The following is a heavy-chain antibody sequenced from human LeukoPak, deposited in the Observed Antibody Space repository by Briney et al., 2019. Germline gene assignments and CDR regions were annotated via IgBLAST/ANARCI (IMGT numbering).Heavy chain of an antibody. CDR3: ARGSDGYRFDP. CDR2: IYNIEHT. Sequence: PSETLSLTCTVSGGSMTNYHWTWIRQSPGKAPEYIAYIYNIEHTNYNPSLKSRVTVSVDMSKRQFSLKLNSVTAADTAVYYCARGSDGYRFDPWGQGMLVTVYS. V-gene: IGHV4-59*01. CDR1: GGSMTNYH. D-gene: IGHD5-18*01. J-gene: IGHJ5*02.